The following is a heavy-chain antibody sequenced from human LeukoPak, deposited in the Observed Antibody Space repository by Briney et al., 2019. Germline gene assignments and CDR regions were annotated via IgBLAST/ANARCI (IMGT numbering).Heavy chain of an antibody. CDR2: IYSNGIT. Sequence: SETLSLTCTVSGGSIFSYYFNWIRQPPGKGLGWIGYIYSNGITNYNPSLRSRGTISIATSKNQFSLRLRSVTAADTAIYYCARRAYYDTSGYYPASGYFDLWGRGTLVTVSS. CDR1: GGSIFSYY. D-gene: IGHD3-22*01. J-gene: IGHJ2*01. CDR3: ARRAYYDTSGYYPASGYFDL. V-gene: IGHV4-4*08.